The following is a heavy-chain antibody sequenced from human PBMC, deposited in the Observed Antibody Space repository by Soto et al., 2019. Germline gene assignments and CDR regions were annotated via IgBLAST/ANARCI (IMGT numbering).Heavy chain of an antibody. CDR2: ISYDGSNK. V-gene: IGHV3-30*18. CDR3: AKDYCSSTSCYLYWFER. J-gene: IGHJ5*01. D-gene: IGHD2-2*01. Sequence: WGSRRLSCAASGFTFSSYGMHWVRQAPGKGLEWVAVISYDGSNKYYADSVKGRFTISRDNSKSTLYLQMNSLRAEDTAVYYCAKDYCSSTSCYLYWFERWGQGTMVTVSS. CDR1: GFTFSSYG.